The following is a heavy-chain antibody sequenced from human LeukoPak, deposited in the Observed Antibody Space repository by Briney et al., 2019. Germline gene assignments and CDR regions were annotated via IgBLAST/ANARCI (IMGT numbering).Heavy chain of an antibody. J-gene: IGHJ4*02. D-gene: IGHD1-26*01. CDR1: GGSFSGYY. CDR3: ARTYTYSGSLSFDY. V-gene: IGHV4-34*01. Sequence: SETLSLTCAVYGGSFSGYYWSWIRQPPGKGLEWIGEINHSGSTNYNPSLKSRVTISVDTSKNQFSLKLSSVTAADTAVYYCARTYTYSGSLSFDYWGQGTLVTVSS. CDR2: INHSGST.